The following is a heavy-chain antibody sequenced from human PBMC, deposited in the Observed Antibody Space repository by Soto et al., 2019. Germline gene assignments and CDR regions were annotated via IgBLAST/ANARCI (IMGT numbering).Heavy chain of an antibody. Sequence: HPGGSLRLSCVASGFTFSSYSMHWVRQAPGKGLERVAFLWYDGRNENYTASVKGRITISRDNSKNTLYLQMKSLRADDTAVYYCARGPATDGFDSWGQGTLVTVSS. J-gene: IGHJ5*01. V-gene: IGHV3-33*01. CDR1: GFTFSSYS. CDR2: LWYDGRNE. CDR3: ARGPATDGFDS.